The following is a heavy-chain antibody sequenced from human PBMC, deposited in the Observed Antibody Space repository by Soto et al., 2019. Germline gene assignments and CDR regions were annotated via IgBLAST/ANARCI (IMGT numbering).Heavy chain of an antibody. CDR3: AKDRVSEHNNGWPQGS. V-gene: IGHV3-23*01. Sequence: PGGSLRLSCVASGFSLSSHAVSWVRQTPEKGLEWVSSISDSGATSSYADFVKGRFTISRDNSKNTLYLQMNSLRAEDTAVYYCAKDRVSEHNNGWPQGSWGQGTQVTVSS. CDR2: ISDSGATS. CDR1: GFSLSSHA. D-gene: IGHD6-19*01. J-gene: IGHJ4*02.